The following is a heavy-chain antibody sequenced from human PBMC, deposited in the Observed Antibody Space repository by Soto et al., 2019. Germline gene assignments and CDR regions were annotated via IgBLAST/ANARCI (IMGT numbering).Heavy chain of an antibody. CDR1: GFTFSSYW. CDR3: ARDIPEGACYLDY. J-gene: IGHJ4*02. V-gene: IGHV3-7*01. D-gene: IGHD2-2*01. Sequence: EVQLVESGGGLVQPGGSLRLSCAASGFTFSSYWMTWVRQAPGRGLEWVANINEDGSVKGYVDSVKGRFTISRDNASNSLNLQMNSLRAEDTAVYYCARDIPEGACYLDYWGQGTLVTVSS. CDR2: INEDGSVK.